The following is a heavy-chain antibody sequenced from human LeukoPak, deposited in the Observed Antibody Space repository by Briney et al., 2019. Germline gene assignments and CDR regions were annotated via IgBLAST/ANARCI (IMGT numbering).Heavy chain of an antibody. CDR2: INPNNSDT. Sequence: ASVTVSCKASGYTFIDYYIHWVRQAPGQGLEWLGWINPNNSDTNFAQIFQGRVTLTTDTSVNTTYLELNKLTPDDTAIYYCAIGAKNYWGQGTLITVS. D-gene: IGHD2/OR15-2a*01. CDR1: GYTFIDYY. CDR3: AIGAKNY. V-gene: IGHV1-2*02. J-gene: IGHJ4*02.